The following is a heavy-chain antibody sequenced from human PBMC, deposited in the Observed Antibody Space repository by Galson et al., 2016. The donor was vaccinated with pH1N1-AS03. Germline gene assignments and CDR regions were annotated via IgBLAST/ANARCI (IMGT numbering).Heavy chain of an antibody. D-gene: IGHD3-10*01. CDR1: GFVFSSSA. J-gene: IGHJ4*02. CDR2: IRYDETIK. V-gene: IGHV3-30*02. CDR3: VKGGGYSHGFMEYYFDS. Sequence: SLRLSCAASGFVFSSSAIHWVRQSPGKGLEWAAFIRYDETIKNYADSVKGRFTISRDNPKNTVYLEMNSLRPEDTAVYYCVKGGGYSHGFMEYYFDSWGQGTLVTVSS.